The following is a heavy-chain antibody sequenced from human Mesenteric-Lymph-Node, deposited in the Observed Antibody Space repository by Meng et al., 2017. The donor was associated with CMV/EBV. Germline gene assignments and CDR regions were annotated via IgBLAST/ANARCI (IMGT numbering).Heavy chain of an antibody. CDR2: IKQDGSEK. V-gene: IGHV3-7*01. Sequence: GESLKISCAASGFTFSSYSMNWVRQAPGKGLEWVANIKQDGSEKYYVDSVKGRFTISRDNAKNSLYLQMNSLRAEDTAVYYCATYDAFDIWGQGTMVTVSS. J-gene: IGHJ3*02. CDR3: ATYDAFDI. CDR1: GFTFSSYS.